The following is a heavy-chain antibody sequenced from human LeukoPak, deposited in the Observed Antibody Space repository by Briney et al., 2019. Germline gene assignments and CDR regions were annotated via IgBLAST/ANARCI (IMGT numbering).Heavy chain of an antibody. Sequence: PSETLSLTCTVSGGSISSSSYYWGWIRQPPGKGLEWIGSIYYSGSTNYNPSLKSRVTISVDTSKNQFSLKLSSVTAADTAVYYCARRKKVQLWSTNNWFDPWGQGTLVTVSS. V-gene: IGHV4-39*07. CDR3: ARRKKVQLWSTNNWFDP. CDR1: GGSISSSSYY. CDR2: IYYSGST. D-gene: IGHD5-18*01. J-gene: IGHJ5*02.